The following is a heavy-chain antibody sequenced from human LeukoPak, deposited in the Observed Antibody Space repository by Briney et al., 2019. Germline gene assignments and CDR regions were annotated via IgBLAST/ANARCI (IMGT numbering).Heavy chain of an antibody. CDR3: ASNGGYSYGYCDY. CDR2: IYSGGST. V-gene: IGHV3-53*01. J-gene: IGHJ4*02. Sequence: GGSLRLSCAASGFTVSSNYMSWVRQAPGKGLEWVSVIYSGGSTYYADSVKGRFTISRDNSKNTLYLQMNSLRAEDTAVYHCASNGGYSYGYCDYWGQGTLVTVSS. D-gene: IGHD5-18*01. CDR1: GFTVSSNY.